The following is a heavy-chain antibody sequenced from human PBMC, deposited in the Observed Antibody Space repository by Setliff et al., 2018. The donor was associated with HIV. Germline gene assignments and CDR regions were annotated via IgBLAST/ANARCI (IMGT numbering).Heavy chain of an antibody. J-gene: IGHJ4*01. CDR2: IYYSGST. D-gene: IGHD5-18*01. CDR1: GDSTSSSSSY. CDR3: AREGKTALVTKYFDY. V-gene: IGHV4-39*02. Sequence: SETLSLTCTVSGDSTSSSSSYWGWIRQPPGKGLEWIGSIYYSGSTYYNPSLKSRVTISVDTSKNQFSLKLNSVTAADTAVYYCAREGKTALVTKYFDYWGHGKLVTVSS.